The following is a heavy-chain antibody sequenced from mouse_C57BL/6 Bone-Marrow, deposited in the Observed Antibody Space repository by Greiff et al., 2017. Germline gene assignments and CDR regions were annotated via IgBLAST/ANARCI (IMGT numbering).Heavy chain of an antibody. Sequence: VQLQQPGAELVMPGASVKLSCKASGYTFTSHWMHWVKQRPGQGLEWIGEIDPSDSYTNYNQKFKGKSTLTVDKSSSLAYMQLSSLTSEDSSVYYCAPVRGDWYFDVWGTGTTVTVSS. CDR1: GYTFTSHW. V-gene: IGHV1-69*01. J-gene: IGHJ1*03. CDR3: APVRGDWYFDV. D-gene: IGHD2-14*01. CDR2: IDPSDSYT.